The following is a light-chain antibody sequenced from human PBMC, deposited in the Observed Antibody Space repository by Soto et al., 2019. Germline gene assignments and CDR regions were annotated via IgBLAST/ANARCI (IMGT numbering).Light chain of an antibody. CDR1: QGIRSA. J-gene: IGKJ2*01. CDR2: DAS. Sequence: DIQMTQSPSTLSASVGDRVTITCRASQGIRSALAWYQQKPGKTPNLLIYDASSLESGVPSRFSGRGSGTEFSLTSSGLQPDDFATYYCQQCYTFSYTFGQGTKLEIK. CDR3: QQCYTFSYT. V-gene: IGKV1-5*01.